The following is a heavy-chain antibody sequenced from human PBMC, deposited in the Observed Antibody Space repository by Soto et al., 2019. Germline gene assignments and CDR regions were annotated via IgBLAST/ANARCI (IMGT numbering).Heavy chain of an antibody. J-gene: IGHJ6*03. Sequence: SETLSLTCAVYGGSFSGYYWSWIRQPPGKGLEWIGEINHSGSTNYNPSLKSRATISVDTSKNQFSLKLSSVTAADTAVYYCARENGITGTRRGYYYMDVWGKGTTVTVSS. D-gene: IGHD1-7*01. V-gene: IGHV4-34*01. CDR1: GGSFSGYY. CDR3: ARENGITGTRRGYYYMDV. CDR2: INHSGST.